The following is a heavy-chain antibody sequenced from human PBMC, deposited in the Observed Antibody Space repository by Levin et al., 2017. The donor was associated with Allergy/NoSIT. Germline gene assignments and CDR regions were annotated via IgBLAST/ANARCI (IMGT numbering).Heavy chain of an antibody. D-gene: IGHD2-21*01. CDR3: ARDRLTSIKRFHGLDV. V-gene: IGHV3-33*01. Sequence: SCAASGFTFSDYAMHWVRQAPGKGLEWVAVIWYDGSNQYFTDSVKGRFTISRENSNNTLYLQMNSLRVEDKAAYFCARDRLTSIKRFHGLDVWGQGTTVTVSS. CDR2: IWYDGSNQ. J-gene: IGHJ6*02. CDR1: GFTFSDYA.